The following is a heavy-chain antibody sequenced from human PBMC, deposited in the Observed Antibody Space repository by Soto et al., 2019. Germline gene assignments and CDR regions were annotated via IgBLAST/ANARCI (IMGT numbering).Heavy chain of an antibody. V-gene: IGHV3-15*01. CDR1: GFTFSNAW. Sequence: GGSLRLSCAASGFTFSNAWMSWVRQAPGKGLEWVGRIKSKTDGGTTDYAAPVKGRFTISRDDSKNTLYLQMNSLKTEDTAVYYCTKDPYYDSSGYYSSDYWGQGTLVTVSS. J-gene: IGHJ4*02. CDR3: TKDPYYDSSGYYSSDY. D-gene: IGHD3-22*01. CDR2: IKSKTDGGTT.